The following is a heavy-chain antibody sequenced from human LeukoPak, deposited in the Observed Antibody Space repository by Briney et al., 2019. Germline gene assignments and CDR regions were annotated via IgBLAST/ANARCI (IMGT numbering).Heavy chain of an antibody. CDR2: ISYDGSNK. J-gene: IGHJ4*02. V-gene: IGHV3-30-3*01. CDR1: GFTFSSYA. CDR3: ATYDSSGYLDY. D-gene: IGHD3-22*01. Sequence: GGSLRLSCAASGFTFSSYAMHWVRQAPGKGLEWVAVISYDGSNKYYADSVKGRFTISRDNSKNTLYLQMSSLRSEDTAVYYCATYDSSGYLDYWGQGTLVTVSS.